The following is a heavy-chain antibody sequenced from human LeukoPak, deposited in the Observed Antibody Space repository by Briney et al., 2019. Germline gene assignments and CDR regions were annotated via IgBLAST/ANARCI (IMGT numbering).Heavy chain of an antibody. Sequence: SGGSLRLSCAASGFTFSSYWMPWVRHAPGKGLVWVSGINSAGSITNHADSVKGRFTISRDNAKNTLYLQMNSLRAEDTAVYYCARGNYHDYWGQGTLVTVSS. J-gene: IGHJ4*02. V-gene: IGHV3-74*01. D-gene: IGHD6-13*01. CDR2: INSAGSIT. CDR1: GFTFSSYW. CDR3: ARGNYHDY.